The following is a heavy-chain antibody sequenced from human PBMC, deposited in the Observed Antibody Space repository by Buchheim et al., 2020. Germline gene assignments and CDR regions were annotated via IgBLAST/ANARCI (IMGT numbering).Heavy chain of an antibody. CDR2: IRSVGG. CDR1: GLTFGEES. CDR3: VRDLSWSFDC. J-gene: IGHJ4*02. Sequence: EVQLAESGGGLIQPGGSLRLSCSASGLTFGEESMNWVRQAPGKGLEWISRIRSVGGSYADSVKGRFTISRDNAKSSLYLQMNSLRIEDTAVYFCVRDLSWSFDCWGQG. D-gene: IGHD3-3*01. V-gene: IGHV3-48*04.